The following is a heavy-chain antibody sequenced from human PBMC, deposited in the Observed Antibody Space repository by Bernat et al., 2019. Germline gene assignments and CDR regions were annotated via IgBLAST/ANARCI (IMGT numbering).Heavy chain of an antibody. CDR2: IFYDGTI. D-gene: IGHD3-10*01. J-gene: IGHJ3*02. Sequence: QLQLQESGPGLVRPSETLSLTCTVSGGSVSSRGYYWGWSRQSPGKGLDWIGSIFYDGTIYYNPSLKSRATISVDTSKSQFSLKLTSMTAEDTAVYYCAGHSDGSGGSSGPHGFHMWGQGTMVTVSS. CDR3: AGHSDGSGGSSGPHGFHM. CDR1: GGSVSSRGYY. V-gene: IGHV4-39*01.